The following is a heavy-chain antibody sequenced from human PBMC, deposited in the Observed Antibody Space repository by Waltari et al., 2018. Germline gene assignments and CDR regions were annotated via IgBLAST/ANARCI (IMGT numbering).Heavy chain of an antibody. D-gene: IGHD3-10*01. CDR3: ATLSDYGVPSPPY. V-gene: IGHV1-69*01. CDR1: GGTFSSYA. Sequence: KVSCKASGGTFSSYAISWVRQAPGQGLEWMGGIIPIFGTANYAQKFQGRVTITADESTSTAYMELSSLRSEDTAVYYCATLSDYGVPSPPYWGQGTLVTVSS. J-gene: IGHJ4*02. CDR2: IIPIFGTA.